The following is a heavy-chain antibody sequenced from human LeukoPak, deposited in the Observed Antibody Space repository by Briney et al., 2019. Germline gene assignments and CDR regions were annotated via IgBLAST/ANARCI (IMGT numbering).Heavy chain of an antibody. D-gene: IGHD4-17*01. Sequence: SETLSLTCTVSGGSISSYYWSWIRQPPGKGLEWIGYIYYSGSTNYNPSLKSRVTISVDTSKNQFSLKLSSVTAADTAVYYCAREGGFYGRGNNWFDPWGQGTLVTVSS. CDR3: AREGGFYGRGNNWFDP. CDR1: GGSISSYY. V-gene: IGHV4-59*01. J-gene: IGHJ5*02. CDR2: IYYSGST.